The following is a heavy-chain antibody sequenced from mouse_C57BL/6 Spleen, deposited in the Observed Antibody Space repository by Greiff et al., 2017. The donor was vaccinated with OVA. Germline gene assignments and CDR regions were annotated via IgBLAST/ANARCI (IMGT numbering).Heavy chain of an antibody. CDR1: GYTFTSYW. CDR3: ARLGSSYGYFDV. D-gene: IGHD1-1*01. CDR2: IDPFDSET. J-gene: IGHJ1*03. V-gene: IGHV1-52*01. Sequence: QVQLQQPGAELVRPGSSVKLSCKASGYTFTSYWMHWVKQRPIQGLEWIGNIDPFDSETHYNQKFKDKATLTVDKSSSTAYMQLSSLTSEDSAVYYCARLGSSYGYFDVWGTGTTVTVSS.